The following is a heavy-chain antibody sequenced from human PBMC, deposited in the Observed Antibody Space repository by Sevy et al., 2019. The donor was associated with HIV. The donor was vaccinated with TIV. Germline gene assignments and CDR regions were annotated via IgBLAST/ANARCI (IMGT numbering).Heavy chain of an antibody. J-gene: IGHJ6*02. D-gene: IGHD1-26*01. Sequence: GGSLRLSCAASGFTFSSYAMHWVRQAPGKGLEWVAVISYDGSNKYYADSVKGRFTISRDNSKNTLYLQMNSLRAEDTAVYYCVRPSYSYDYYYGMDVWGQGTTVTVSS. CDR2: ISYDGSNK. CDR3: VRPSYSYDYYYGMDV. CDR1: GFTFSSYA. V-gene: IGHV3-30*04.